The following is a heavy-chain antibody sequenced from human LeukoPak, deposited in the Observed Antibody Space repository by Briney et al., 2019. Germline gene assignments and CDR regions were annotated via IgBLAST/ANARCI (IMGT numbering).Heavy chain of an antibody. Sequence: GGSLRLSCAASGFTFSSYSINWVRQAPGKGLEWVSSISGSSSYIYYADSVKGRFTISRDNAKNSLYLQMNSLRAEDTAVYYCARDHIVVGATFDAFDIWGQGTMVTVSS. J-gene: IGHJ3*02. V-gene: IGHV3-21*01. CDR1: GFTFSSYS. CDR3: ARDHIVVGATFDAFDI. D-gene: IGHD1-26*01. CDR2: ISGSSSYI.